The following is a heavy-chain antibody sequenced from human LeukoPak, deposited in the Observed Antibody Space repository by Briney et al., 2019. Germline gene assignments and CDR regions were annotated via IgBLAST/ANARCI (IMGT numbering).Heavy chain of an antibody. Sequence: PGGSLRLSCAASGFTVSRNNMNWVRQAPGKGLEWVSAISGAVGGGTYYADVVKGRFTISRDNSKNTLYLEMNSLRADDTATYYCAKGTERYREVSSYDFWGQGTLVAVSS. J-gene: IGHJ4*02. CDR2: ISGAVGGGT. CDR3: AKGTERYREVSSYDF. CDR1: GFTVSRNN. V-gene: IGHV3-23*01. D-gene: IGHD3-10*01.